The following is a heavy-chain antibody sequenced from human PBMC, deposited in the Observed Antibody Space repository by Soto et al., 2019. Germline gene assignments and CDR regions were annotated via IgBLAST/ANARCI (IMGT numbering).Heavy chain of an antibody. D-gene: IGHD6-13*01. Sequence: PSETLSLTCAVYGGTFSGYYWSWIRQPPGKGLEWIGEINHSGSTNYNPSLKSRVTISVDTSKNQFSLKLSSLRSEDTAVYYCARGSEDSSRWYYFDYWGQGTLVTVSS. CDR2: INHSGST. J-gene: IGHJ4*02. CDR3: ARGSEDSSRWYYFDY. V-gene: IGHV4-34*01. CDR1: GGTFSGYY.